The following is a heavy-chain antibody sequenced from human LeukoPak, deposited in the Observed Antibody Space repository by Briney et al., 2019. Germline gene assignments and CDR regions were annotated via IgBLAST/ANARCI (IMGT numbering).Heavy chain of an antibody. CDR2: IYHSGST. CDR3: ARESTMVRGSSSVRFDP. V-gene: IGHV4-38-2*02. J-gene: IGHJ5*02. CDR1: GGSISSYY. Sequence: SETLSLTCTVSGGSISSYYWGWIRQPPGKGLEWIGSIYHSGSTYYNPSLKSRVTISVDTSKNQFSLKLSSVTAADTAVYYCARESTMVRGSSSVRFDPWGQGTLVTVSS. D-gene: IGHD3-10*01.